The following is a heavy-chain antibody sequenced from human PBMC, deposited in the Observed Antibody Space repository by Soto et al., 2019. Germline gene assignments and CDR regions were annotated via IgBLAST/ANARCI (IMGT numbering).Heavy chain of an antibody. CDR3: PRDRDGDYDFDH. J-gene: IGHJ4*02. CDR2: ISPYGTT. Sequence: QVQLVQSGAEVKPPGASVTLSCTASAFTFSNHYIHWVRPAPGQGLEGMGLISPYGTTTSPQKFQGRLSISRDTSTSTVHLEVRSLRSYDSAMYFCPRDRDGDYDFDHWGQGILVPVSS. D-gene: IGHD4-17*01. V-gene: IGHV1-46*01. CDR1: AFTFSNHY.